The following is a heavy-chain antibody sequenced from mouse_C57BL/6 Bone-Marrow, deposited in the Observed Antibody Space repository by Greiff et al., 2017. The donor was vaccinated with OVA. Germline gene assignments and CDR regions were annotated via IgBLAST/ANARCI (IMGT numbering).Heavy chain of an antibody. CDR3: ARATTVVEASYYFDY. J-gene: IGHJ2*01. CDR2: IYPRSGNT. Sequence: QVHVKQSGAELARPGASVKLSCKASGYTFTSYGISWVKQRTGQGLEWIGEIYPRSGNTYYNEKFKGKATLTADTSSSTAYMELRSLTSEDSAVYFCARATTVVEASYYFDYWGQGTTLTVSS. V-gene: IGHV1-81*01. D-gene: IGHD1-1*01. CDR1: GYTFTSYG.